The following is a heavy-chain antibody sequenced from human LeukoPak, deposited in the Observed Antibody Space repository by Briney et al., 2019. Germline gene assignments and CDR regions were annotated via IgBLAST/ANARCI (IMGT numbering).Heavy chain of an antibody. CDR1: GFTFRSYA. D-gene: IGHD5-18*01. CDR3: VKGFTYSRDVFEY. J-gene: IGHJ4*02. Sequence: PGGSLRLSCSASGFTFRSYAMHWVRQAPGKGLQYVSAISSDGGGTYYADSVKGRFTISRDNSKNTLSLEMTSLRVEDTAVYYCVKGFTYSRDVFEYWGQGTLVTVPS. CDR2: ISSDGGGT. V-gene: IGHV3-64D*06.